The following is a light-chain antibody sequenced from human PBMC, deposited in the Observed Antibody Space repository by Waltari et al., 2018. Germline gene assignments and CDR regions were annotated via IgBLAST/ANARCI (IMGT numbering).Light chain of an antibody. CDR2: WAS. J-gene: IGKJ4*01. CDR3: QQYYSTPLT. V-gene: IGKV4-1*01. Sequence: DFVMTQSPDSLAVSLVARATINCKSIQRVLYSSNTKNYLAWYQQKPGQPPTLLIHWASNRESGVPDRFSGSGSGTDFTLTISSLQAEDVAVYYCQQYYSTPLTFGGGTKVEIK. CDR1: QRVLYSSNTKNY.